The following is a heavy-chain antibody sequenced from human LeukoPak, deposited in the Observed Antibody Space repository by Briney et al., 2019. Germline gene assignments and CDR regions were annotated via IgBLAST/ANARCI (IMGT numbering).Heavy chain of an antibody. CDR1: GGTFSSYA. J-gene: IGHJ5*02. V-gene: IGHV1-69*05. D-gene: IGHD3-10*01. Sequence: SVKVSCTASGGTFSSYAISWVRQAPGQGLEWMGGIIPIFGTANYAQKFQGRVTITTDESTSTAYMELSSLRSEDMAVYYCARAPFGVYNWFDPWGQGTLVTVSS. CDR3: ARAPFGVYNWFDP. CDR2: IIPIFGTA.